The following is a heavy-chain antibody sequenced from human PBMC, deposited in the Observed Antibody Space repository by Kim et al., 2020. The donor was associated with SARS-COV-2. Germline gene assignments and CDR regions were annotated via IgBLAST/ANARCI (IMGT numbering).Heavy chain of an antibody. J-gene: IGHJ3*02. Sequence: YAYSVKGRFTISRDNAKNSLYLQMNSLRAEDTAVYYCATFRAATADAFDIWGQGTMVTVSS. V-gene: IGHV3-11*04. CDR3: ATFRAATADAFDI. D-gene: IGHD2-15*01.